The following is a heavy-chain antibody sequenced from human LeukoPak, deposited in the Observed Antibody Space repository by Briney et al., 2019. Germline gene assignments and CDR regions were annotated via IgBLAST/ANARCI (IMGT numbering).Heavy chain of an antibody. CDR1: GGSISSYY. V-gene: IGHV4-59*01. Sequence: SETLSLTCTVSGGSISSYYWSWIRQPPGKGLEWIGYIYYSGSTNYNPSLKSRVTISVDTSKNQFSLKLSSVTAADTAVYYCARTPPPFLGRWIDPWGQGTLVTVSS. CDR3: ARTPPPFLGRWIDP. J-gene: IGHJ5*02. CDR2: IYYSGST.